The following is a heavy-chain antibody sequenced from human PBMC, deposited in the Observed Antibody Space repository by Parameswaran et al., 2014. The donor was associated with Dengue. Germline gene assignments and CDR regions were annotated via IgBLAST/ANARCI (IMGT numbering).Heavy chain of an antibody. V-gene: IGHV1-46*01. D-gene: IGHD2-8*01. J-gene: IGHJ4*02. CDR3: ARVLRYCTNGVCPVFDY. CDR2: INPSGGST. Sequence: WVRQAPGQGLEWMGIINPSGGSTSYAQKFQGRVTMTRDTSTSTVYMELSSLRSEDTAVYYCARVLRYCTNGVCPVFDYWGQGTLVTVSS.